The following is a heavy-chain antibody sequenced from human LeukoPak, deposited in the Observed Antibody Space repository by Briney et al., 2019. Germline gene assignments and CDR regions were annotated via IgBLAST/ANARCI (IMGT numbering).Heavy chain of an antibody. CDR2: ISGSGGST. D-gene: IGHD3-10*01. CDR3: AKDPYYYGSGNLYFDY. J-gene: IGHJ4*02. CDR1: GFTFSSYA. Sequence: GGSLRLSCAASGFTFSSYAMSWVRQAPGKGLEWVSAISGSGGSTYYADSVKGRFTISRDNSKNTLYLQMNSLRAEDTDVYYCAKDPYYYGSGNLYFDYWGQGTLVTVSS. V-gene: IGHV3-23*01.